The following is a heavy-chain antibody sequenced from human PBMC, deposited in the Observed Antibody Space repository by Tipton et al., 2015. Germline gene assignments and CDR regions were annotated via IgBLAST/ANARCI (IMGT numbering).Heavy chain of an antibody. CDR1: GFTFSDRY. Sequence: SLRLSCAASGFTFSDRYMDWVRQAPGKGLEWVGRSRNKANSYTAEYAASVKGRFTISRDNSKSTLHLQMNSLSDEDTAVYYCARGYGDFARYFDFWGQGTLVTVSS. CDR2: SRNKANSYTA. J-gene: IGHJ4*02. V-gene: IGHV3-72*01. D-gene: IGHD4-17*01. CDR3: ARGYGDFARYFDF.